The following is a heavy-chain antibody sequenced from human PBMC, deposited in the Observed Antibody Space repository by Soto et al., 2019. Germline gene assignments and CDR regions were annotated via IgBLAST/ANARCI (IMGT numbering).Heavy chain of an antibody. V-gene: IGHV3-11*01. D-gene: IGHD3-9*01. CDR2: ISSSGSTI. CDR1: GFTFSDYY. CDR3: AGGTDFDWLFAPLN. J-gene: IGHJ4*02. Sequence: QVQLVESGGGLVKPGGSLRLSCAASGFTFSDYYMSWIRQATGKGLEWVSYISSSGSTIYYAGSVKGRFTTSRDNAKNTRYLPMTSLRAEDTAVYFCAGGTDFDWLFAPLNWGQGNLVTVSS.